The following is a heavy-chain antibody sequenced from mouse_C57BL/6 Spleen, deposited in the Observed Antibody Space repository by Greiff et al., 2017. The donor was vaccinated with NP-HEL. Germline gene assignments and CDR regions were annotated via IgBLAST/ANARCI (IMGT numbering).Heavy chain of an antibody. CDR1: GYSITSGYY. CDR3: ARGSYYYGSSPYYFDY. V-gene: IGHV3-6*01. J-gene: IGHJ2*01. Sequence: EVQLQESGPGLAKPSQSLSLTCSVTGYSITSGYYWNWIRQFPGNKLEWMGYISYDGSNNYNPSLKNRISITRDTSKNQFFLKLNSVTTEDTATYYCARGSYYYGSSPYYFDYWGQGTTLTVSS. D-gene: IGHD1-1*01. CDR2: ISYDGSN.